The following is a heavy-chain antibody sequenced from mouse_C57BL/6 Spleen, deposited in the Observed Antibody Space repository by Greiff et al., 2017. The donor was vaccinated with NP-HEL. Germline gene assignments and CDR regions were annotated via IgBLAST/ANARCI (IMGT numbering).Heavy chain of an antibody. D-gene: IGHD1-1*01. CDR2: IDPSDSYT. Sequence: VQLQQPGAELVMPGASVKLSCKASGYTFTSYWMHWVKQRPGQGLEWIGEIDPSDSYTNYNQKFKGKSTLTVDKSSSTAYMQLSSLTSEDSAVYYCARGVITTVVGDYFDYWGQGITLTVSS. CDR1: GYTFTSYW. V-gene: IGHV1-69*01. CDR3: ARGVITTVVGDYFDY. J-gene: IGHJ2*01.